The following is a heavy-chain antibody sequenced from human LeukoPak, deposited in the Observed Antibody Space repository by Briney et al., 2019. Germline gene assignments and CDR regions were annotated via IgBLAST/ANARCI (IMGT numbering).Heavy chain of an antibody. D-gene: IGHD2-15*01. J-gene: IGHJ4*02. Sequence: GGSLRLSCAASGFTFSTYSMNWVRQAPGKGLEWVSSISSGGGYLYYAASVKGRFTISRDNAKNSLYLQMNSLRAEDTAVYYCARCSGDSCYHPDDYWGQGTLVTVSS. CDR1: GFTFSTYS. CDR2: ISSGGGYL. CDR3: ARCSGDSCYHPDDY. V-gene: IGHV3-21*01.